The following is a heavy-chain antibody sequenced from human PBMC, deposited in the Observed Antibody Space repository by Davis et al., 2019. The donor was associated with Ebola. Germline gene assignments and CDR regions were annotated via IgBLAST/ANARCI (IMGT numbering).Heavy chain of an antibody. D-gene: IGHD4-17*01. CDR3: ARETVDAFDI. J-gene: IGHJ3*02. CDR2: ISSGNTI. Sequence: GESLKISCAASGFTFSSYEMNWVRQAPGKGLEWVSYISSGNTIYYADSVKGRFTISRDNAKNSLYLQMNSLRAEDTAVYYCARETVDAFDIWGQGTMVTVSS. CDR1: GFTFSSYE. V-gene: IGHV3-48*03.